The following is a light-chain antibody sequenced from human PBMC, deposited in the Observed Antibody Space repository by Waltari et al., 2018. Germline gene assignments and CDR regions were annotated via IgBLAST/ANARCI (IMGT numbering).Light chain of an antibody. CDR2: EVI. J-gene: IGLJ3*02. Sequence: WYTKHPDKAPKRRVYEVIEPPSGVSNRFSGPKSGNTASLTISGLQAEDEADYYCCSYVGRNIWVFGGGTKVTVL. CDR3: CSYVGRNIWV. V-gene: IGLV2-23*02.